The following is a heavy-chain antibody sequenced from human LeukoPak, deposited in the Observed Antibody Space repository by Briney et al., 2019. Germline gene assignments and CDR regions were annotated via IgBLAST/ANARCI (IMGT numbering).Heavy chain of an antibody. CDR1: GFTFSSYA. D-gene: IGHD2-2*01. J-gene: IGHJ4*02. V-gene: IGHV3-23*01. CDR3: ARAIRASSSSCNDF. CDR2: ITGSSDST. Sequence: PGGSLRLSCAASGFTFSSYAMSWVRQAPGKGLEWVSAITGSSDSTYYADSVKGRFTISRDNSKNTLYLQMNSLGAEDTAVYYCARAIRASSSSCNDFWGQGTLVTVSS.